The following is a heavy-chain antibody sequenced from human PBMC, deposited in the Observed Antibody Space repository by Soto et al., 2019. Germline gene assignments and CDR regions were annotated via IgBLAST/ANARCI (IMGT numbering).Heavy chain of an antibody. J-gene: IGHJ6*02. Sequence: VASVKVSCKASGYTFTRYYIHWVRQAPGHGLEWMGIIDPSAGSTTYAQNFQGRVTMTRDTSTSTVYMEVRSLRSEDTAVYYCARPQSDGVSNFYFRYGTDVWGQGSTVTVSS. D-gene: IGHD2-8*01. V-gene: IGHV1-46*01. CDR2: IDPSAGST. CDR3: ARPQSDGVSNFYFRYGTDV. CDR1: GYTFTRYY.